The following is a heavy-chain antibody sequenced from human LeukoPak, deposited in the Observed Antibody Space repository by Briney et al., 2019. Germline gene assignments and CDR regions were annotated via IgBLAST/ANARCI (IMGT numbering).Heavy chain of an antibody. J-gene: IGHJ4*02. CDR3: ARVPRGYSYGLLDY. CDR1: GGSISSGHYY. CDR2: IYYSGST. Sequence: PSETLSLTCTVSGGSISSGHYYWSWIRQPPGKGLEWIGYIYYSGSTYYNPSLKSRVTISVDTSKNQFSLKLSSVTAADTAVYYCARVPRGYSYGLLDYWGQGTLVTVSS. D-gene: IGHD5-18*01. V-gene: IGHV4-30-4*08.